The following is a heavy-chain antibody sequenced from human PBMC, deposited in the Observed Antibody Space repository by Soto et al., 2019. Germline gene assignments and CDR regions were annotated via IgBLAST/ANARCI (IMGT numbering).Heavy chain of an antibody. D-gene: IGHD3-9*01. V-gene: IGHV4-31*03. CDR3: AKGLSPSYIDTLTGPDY. CDR2: IYYSGST. CDR1: GGSISSGGYY. J-gene: IGHJ4*02. Sequence: PSETLSLTCTVSGGSISSGGYYWSWIRQHPGKGLEWIGYIYYSGSTYYNPSLKSRVTISVDTSKNQFSLKLSSVTAEDTAVYYCAKGLSPSYIDTLTGPDYWGQGTRVTVSS.